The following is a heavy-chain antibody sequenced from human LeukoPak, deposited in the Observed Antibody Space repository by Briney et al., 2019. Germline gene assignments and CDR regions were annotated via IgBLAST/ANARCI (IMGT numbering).Heavy chain of an antibody. V-gene: IGHV4-34*01. CDR1: GGSFSGYY. CDR3: ARDDDGEIDY. J-gene: IGHJ4*02. Sequence: SETLSLTCAVYGGSFSGYYWTWIRQPPGKGLEWIGEINHSGSTNYNPSLESRVTISLDTSKNQCSLKLGSVTAADTAIYYCARDDDGEIDYWGQGTLVTVSS. D-gene: IGHD1-1*01. CDR2: INHSGST.